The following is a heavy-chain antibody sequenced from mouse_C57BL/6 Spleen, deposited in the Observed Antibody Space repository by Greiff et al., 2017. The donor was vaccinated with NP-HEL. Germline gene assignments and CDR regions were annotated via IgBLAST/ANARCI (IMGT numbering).Heavy chain of an antibody. CDR1: GFTFSSYA. CDR2: ISDGGSYT. V-gene: IGHV5-4*01. CDR3: ARDDDGYRYAMDY. D-gene: IGHD2-3*01. J-gene: IGHJ4*01. Sequence: EVKLVESGGGLVKPGGSLKLSCAASGFTFSSYAMSWVRQTPVKRLEWVATISDGGSYTYYPDNVKGRFTISRDNAKNNLYLQMSHLKSEDTAMYYCARDDDGYRYAMDYWGQGTSVTVSS.